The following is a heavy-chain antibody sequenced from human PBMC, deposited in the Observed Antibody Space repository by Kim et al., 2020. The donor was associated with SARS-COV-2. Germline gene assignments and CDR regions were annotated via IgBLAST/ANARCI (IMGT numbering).Heavy chain of an antibody. V-gene: IGHV3-15*01. CDR3: TTGYSGSYGDY. J-gene: IGHJ4*02. D-gene: IGHD1-26*01. CDR2: T. Sequence: TDYAAPLKVSVTSSRDESKNTLYLQMNSLKAEDTAVYYCTTGYSGSYGDYWGQGTLVTVSS.